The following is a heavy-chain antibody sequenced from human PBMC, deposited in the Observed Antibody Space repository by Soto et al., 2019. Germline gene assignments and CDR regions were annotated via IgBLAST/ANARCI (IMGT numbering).Heavy chain of an antibody. CDR3: ARGALGFDY. V-gene: IGHV3-13*01. CDR1: GFTFSSYD. Sequence: EVQLVESGGGLVQPGGSLRLSCAASGFTFSSYDIHWVRQVPGKGLEWVSAIGTAGDTYYSGSVKGRCTISRENAKNSLHLQMNSLRAGDTAVYYCARGALGFDYGGQGTLVTVSS. J-gene: IGHJ4*02. CDR2: IGTAGDT.